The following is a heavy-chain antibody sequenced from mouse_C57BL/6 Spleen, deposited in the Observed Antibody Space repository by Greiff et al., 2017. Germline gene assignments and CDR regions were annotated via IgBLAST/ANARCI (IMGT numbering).Heavy chain of an antibody. V-gene: IGHV1-72*01. Sequence: QVQLQQPGAELVKPGASVKLSCKASGYTFTSYWMHWVKQRPGRGLEWIGRIDPNSGGTKYNEKFKSKATLTVDKPSSTAYMQRSSLTSEASAVYYCARSGTTVPAWFAYWGQGTLVTVSA. CDR2: IDPNSGGT. J-gene: IGHJ3*01. CDR1: GYTFTSYW. CDR3: ARSGTTVPAWFAY. D-gene: IGHD1-1*01.